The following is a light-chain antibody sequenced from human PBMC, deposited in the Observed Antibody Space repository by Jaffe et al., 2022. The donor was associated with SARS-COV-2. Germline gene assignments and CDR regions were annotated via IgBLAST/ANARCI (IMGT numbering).Light chain of an antibody. CDR3: QSYDISLSSSV. Sequence: QSVLTQPPSVSGAPGQRVTISCTGSSSNIGANFDVHWYQQLPGTAPKLLIYDNSDRPSGVPDRFSGSKSGTSASLAISGLQTEDEADYYCQSYDISLSSSVFGGGTKLTVL. V-gene: IGLV1-40*01. CDR2: DNS. CDR1: SSNIGANFD. J-gene: IGLJ2*01.